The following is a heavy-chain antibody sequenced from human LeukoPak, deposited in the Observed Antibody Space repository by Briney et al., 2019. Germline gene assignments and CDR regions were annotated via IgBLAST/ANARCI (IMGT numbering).Heavy chain of an antibody. Sequence: SVKVSCKASGYTFTSYYMHWVRQSPGQGLEWMGGIIPIFGTANYAQKFQGRVTITADESTSTAYMELSSLRSEDTAVYYCARAGSGGIAARPGDYYYYMDVWGKGTTVTVSS. CDR1: GYTFTSYY. J-gene: IGHJ6*03. CDR3: ARAGSGGIAARPGDYYYYMDV. D-gene: IGHD6-6*01. V-gene: IGHV1-69*13. CDR2: IIPIFGTA.